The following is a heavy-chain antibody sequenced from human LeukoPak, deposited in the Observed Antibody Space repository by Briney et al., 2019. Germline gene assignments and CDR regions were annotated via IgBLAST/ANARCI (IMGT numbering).Heavy chain of an antibody. CDR1: GGTFSNYA. V-gene: IGHV1-8*02. Sequence: ASVKVSCKASGGTFSNYAISWVRQATGQGLEYMGWMHPNSGDTGYAQKFQGRVTMTRNTSISTAYMELRSLRSEDTAVYYCARVKEDAFDIWGQGTMVTVSS. J-gene: IGHJ3*02. CDR3: ARVKEDAFDI. CDR2: MHPNSGDT.